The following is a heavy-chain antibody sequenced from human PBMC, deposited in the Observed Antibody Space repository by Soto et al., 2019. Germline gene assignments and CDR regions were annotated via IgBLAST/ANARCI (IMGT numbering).Heavy chain of an antibody. Sequence: KPSETLSLTCTVSGGSVSSGSYYWSWIRQPPGKGLEWIGYIYYSGSTNYNPSLKSRVTISVDTSKNQFSLKLSSVTAADTAVYYCAGLGDYYDSSGYYSPLDYWGQGTLVTVSS. J-gene: IGHJ4*02. D-gene: IGHD3-22*01. CDR3: AGLGDYYDSSGYYSPLDY. V-gene: IGHV4-61*01. CDR1: GGSVSSGSYY. CDR2: IYYSGST.